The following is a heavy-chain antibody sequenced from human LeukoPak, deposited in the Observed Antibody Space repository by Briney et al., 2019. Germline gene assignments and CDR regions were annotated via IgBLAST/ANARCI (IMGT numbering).Heavy chain of an antibody. Sequence: SETLSLTCTVSGGSISSSAYHWGWIRQPPGKGLEWVGSIHSSGSTYYNLSLKSRVTISVDTSKNQFSLKLSSVTAADTAVYYCARGRWGLRLGELSLLEDYWGQGTLVTVSS. D-gene: IGHD3-16*02. V-gene: IGHV4-39*01. CDR2: IHSSGST. CDR3: ARGRWGLRLGELSLLEDY. J-gene: IGHJ4*02. CDR1: GGSISSSAYH.